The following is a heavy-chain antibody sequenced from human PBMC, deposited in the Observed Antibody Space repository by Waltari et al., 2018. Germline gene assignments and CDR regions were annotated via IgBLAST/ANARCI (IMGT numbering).Heavy chain of an antibody. V-gene: IGHV3-21*01. CDR2: ISSSSSYI. CDR1: GFTFSSYS. CDR3: ARGREARSSGWILSGY. J-gene: IGHJ4*02. D-gene: IGHD6-19*01. Sequence: EVQLVESGGGLVKPGGSLRLSCAASGFTFSSYSMNWVRQAPGKGLEWVSSISSSSSYIYYADSVKGRFTISRDNAKNSLYLQMNSLRAEDTAVYYCARGREARSSGWILSGYWGQGTLVTVSS.